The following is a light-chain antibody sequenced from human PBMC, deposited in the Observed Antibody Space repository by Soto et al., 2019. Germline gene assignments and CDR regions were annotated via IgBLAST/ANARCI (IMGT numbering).Light chain of an antibody. CDR2: GAS. J-gene: IGKJ1*01. Sequence: EVVVTQSPGTLSLSPVQRVTLACSASQSVSSSDLAWYQQKPGQATRLLISGASNRATGKTDRFSGSGSGTDFTLNINRLEPEDFAVFYCHQYGISTPTFGPGNKVDI. CDR3: HQYGISTPT. CDR1: QSVSSSD. V-gene: IGKV3-20*01.